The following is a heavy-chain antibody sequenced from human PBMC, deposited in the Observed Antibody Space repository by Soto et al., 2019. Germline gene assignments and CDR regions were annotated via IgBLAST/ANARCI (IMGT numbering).Heavy chain of an antibody. D-gene: IGHD1-26*01. Sequence: SETLSLTCPVSGGTINHYDWTWIRQPPGKGLEWMGYIYYSGTTTNYNPSLKSRVTLSVDTSKNQFSLKLSSVTAADTAVYYCARLGGSYAVPHFDYWGQGTLVTVSS. CDR1: GGTINHYD. J-gene: IGHJ4*02. CDR3: ARLGGSYAVPHFDY. V-gene: IGHV4-59*08. CDR2: IYYSGTT.